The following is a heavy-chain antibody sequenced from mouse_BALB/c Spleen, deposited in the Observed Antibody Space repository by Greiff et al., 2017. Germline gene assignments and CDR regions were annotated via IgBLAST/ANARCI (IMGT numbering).Heavy chain of an antibody. CDR2: IWAGGST. CDR3: ARDRDYDRTWFAY. J-gene: IGHJ3*01. D-gene: IGHD2-4*01. CDR1: GFSLTSYG. V-gene: IGHV2-9*02. Sequence: VKLMESGPGLVAPSQSLSITCTVSGFSLTSYGVHWVRQPPGKGLEWLGVIWAGGSTNYNSALMSRLSISKDNSKSQVFLKMNSLQTDDTAMYYCARDRDYDRTWFAYWGQGTLVTVSA.